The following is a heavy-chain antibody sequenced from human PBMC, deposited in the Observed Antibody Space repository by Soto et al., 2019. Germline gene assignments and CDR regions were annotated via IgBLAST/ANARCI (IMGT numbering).Heavy chain of an antibody. D-gene: IGHD3-22*01. V-gene: IGHV4-59*01. CDR2: IYYSGST. CDR1: GGSISSYY. J-gene: IGHJ3*02. Sequence: SETLSLTCTFSGGSISSYYWSWIRQPPGKGLEWIGYIYYSGSTNYNPSLKSRVTISVDTSKNQFSLKLSSVTAADTAVYYCARGYYYDSSGYYDAFDIWGQGTMVTVSS. CDR3: ARGYYYDSSGYYDAFDI.